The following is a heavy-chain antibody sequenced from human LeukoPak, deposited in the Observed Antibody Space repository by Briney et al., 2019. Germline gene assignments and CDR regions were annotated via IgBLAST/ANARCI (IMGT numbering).Heavy chain of an antibody. CDR1: GFTVSSNY. Sequence: PGGSLRLSCAASGFTVSSNYMSWVRQAPGKGLEWVSVIYSGGSTYYADSVKGRFTISRDNSKNTLYLQMNSLRAEDTAVYYCAKREQQLVYYYYYYYMDVWGKGTTVTVSS. J-gene: IGHJ6*03. CDR3: AKREQQLVYYYYYYYMDV. D-gene: IGHD6-13*01. V-gene: IGHV3-53*01. CDR2: IYSGGST.